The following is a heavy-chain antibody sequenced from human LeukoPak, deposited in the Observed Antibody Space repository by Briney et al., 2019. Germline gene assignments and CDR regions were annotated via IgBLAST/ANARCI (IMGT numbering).Heavy chain of an antibody. D-gene: IGHD4/OR15-4a*01. J-gene: IGHJ6*01. Sequence: ASGTLSLTCVVSGGSISSTNWWNWVRQSPGKGLEWIGEVSHGGSTNYSPSLKSRVTLSMYKSKNQFSLKLTSVTVADVAVYYCAREQQLVRGAFDVWGQGTPVTVAS. V-gene: IGHV4-4*02. CDR1: GGSISSTNW. CDR2: VSHGGST. CDR3: AREQQLVRGAFDV.